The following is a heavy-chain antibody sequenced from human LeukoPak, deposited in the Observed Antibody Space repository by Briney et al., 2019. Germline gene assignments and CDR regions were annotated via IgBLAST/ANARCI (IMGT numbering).Heavy chain of an antibody. CDR3: ARGGGSSWYTAAFDI. D-gene: IGHD6-13*01. CDR2: TYYSGSN. J-gene: IGHJ3*02. CDR1: GGSISSYY. V-gene: IGHV4-59*01. Sequence: PSEILSLTCTVSGGSISSYYWSWIRQPPGKGLEWIGYTYYSGSNNYNPSLKSRVTISVDTSKNQFSLKLSSVTAADTAVYYCARGGGSSWYTAAFDIWGQGTMVTVSS.